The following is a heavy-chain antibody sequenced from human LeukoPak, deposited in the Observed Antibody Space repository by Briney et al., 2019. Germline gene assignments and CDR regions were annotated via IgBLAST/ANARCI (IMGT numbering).Heavy chain of an antibody. J-gene: IGHJ5*02. Sequence: KPSETLSLTCTVSGGSISSYYWSWIRQPPGKGLEWIGYIYTSGSTNYNPSLKSRVTISVDTSKNQFSLKLSSVTAADTAVYYCASSSSINWFDPWGQGTLVTVSS. V-gene: IGHV4-4*09. CDR3: ASSSSINWFDP. D-gene: IGHD6-6*01. CDR2: IYTSGST. CDR1: GGSISSYY.